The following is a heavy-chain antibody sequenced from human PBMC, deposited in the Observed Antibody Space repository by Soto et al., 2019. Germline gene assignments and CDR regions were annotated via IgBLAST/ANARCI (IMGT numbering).Heavy chain of an antibody. CDR2: INHSGST. CDR3: ARGLAPPVYSSGWARRPNSFDY. V-gene: IGHV4-34*01. D-gene: IGHD6-19*01. Sequence: SETLSLTCAVYGGSFSGYYWSWIRQPPGKGLEWIGEINHSGSTNYNPSLKSRVTISVDTSKNQFSLKLSSVTAADTAVYYCARGLAPPVYSSGWARRPNSFDYWGQGTLVTVSS. J-gene: IGHJ4*02. CDR1: GGSFSGYY.